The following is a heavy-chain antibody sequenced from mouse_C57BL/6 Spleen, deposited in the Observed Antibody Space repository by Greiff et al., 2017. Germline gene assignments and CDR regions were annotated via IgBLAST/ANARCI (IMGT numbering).Heavy chain of an antibody. CDR1: GYTFTSYW. CDR3: ARDSNLYYAMDY. Sequence: QVQLQQSGTELVKPGASVKLSCKASGYTFTSYWMHWVKQRPGQGLEWIGNINPSNGGTNYNEKFKSKATLTVDKSSSTAYMQLSSLTSEDSAVYYCARDSNLYYAMDYWGQGTSVTVSS. J-gene: IGHJ4*01. V-gene: IGHV1-53*01. D-gene: IGHD2-5*01. CDR2: INPSNGGT.